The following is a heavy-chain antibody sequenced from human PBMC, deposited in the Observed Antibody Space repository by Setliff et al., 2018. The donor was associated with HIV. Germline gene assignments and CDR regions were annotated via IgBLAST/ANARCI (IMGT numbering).Heavy chain of an antibody. CDR1: GGTFSTYA. CDR2: IIPIFATA. V-gene: IGHV1-69*13. Sequence: SVKVSCKASGGTFSTYAISWVRQAPGQGLEWMGGIIPIFATANYAQKFQGRVTITADESTSTAYMELSSLRSEDTAVYYCARDYVVPAGINNWFDPWGQGTLVTVS. CDR3: ARDYVVPAGINNWFDP. J-gene: IGHJ5*02. D-gene: IGHD2-2*01.